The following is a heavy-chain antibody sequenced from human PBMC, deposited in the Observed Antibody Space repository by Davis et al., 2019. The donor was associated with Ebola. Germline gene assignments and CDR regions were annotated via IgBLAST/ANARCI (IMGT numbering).Heavy chain of an antibody. J-gene: IGHJ4*02. CDR2: ISGRTSAI. CDR3: ARDQGRIAAAGSFDY. V-gene: IGHV3-48*02. D-gene: IGHD6-13*01. Sequence: PGGSLRLSCAASGFTFSTYSMNWVRQAPGKGLEWVAHISGRTSAIEYADSVKGRFTISRDNARNSLFLQMNSLRDEDTAVYYCARDQGRIAAAGSFDYWGQGTLVTVSS. CDR1: GFTFSTYS.